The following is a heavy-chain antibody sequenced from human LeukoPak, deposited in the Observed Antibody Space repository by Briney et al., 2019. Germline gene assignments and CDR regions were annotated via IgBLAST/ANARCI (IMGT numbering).Heavy chain of an antibody. Sequence: ASVKVSCKASGYSFTSYYIHRVRQAPGQGLEWMGIINPSGGYTSYAQKFQDRVTMTRDTSTSIVYMEVSSLRSDGTAVYYCARRNYGDHLDYWGQGTLVTVSS. V-gene: IGHV1-46*01. CDR3: ARRNYGDHLDY. CDR2: INPSGGYT. J-gene: IGHJ4*01. CDR1: GYSFTSYY. D-gene: IGHD4-17*01.